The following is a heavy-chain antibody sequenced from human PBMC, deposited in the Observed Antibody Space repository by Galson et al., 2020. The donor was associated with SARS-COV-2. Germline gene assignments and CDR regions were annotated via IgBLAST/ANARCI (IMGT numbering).Heavy chain of an antibody. CDR1: RFTFTAYP. CDR3: ARDASWAMFAMDV. Sequence: GGPLRLSCAATRFTFTAYPINWVRPSPAKRLECVPSISSTRTYIYYADSLKGRFTITRDNAKNSVYLQMNSLRADATAVYYCARDASWAMFAMDVWGQGTAVSVFS. J-gene: IGHJ6*02. V-gene: IGHV3-21*01. D-gene: IGHD3-10*02. CDR2: ISSTRTYI.